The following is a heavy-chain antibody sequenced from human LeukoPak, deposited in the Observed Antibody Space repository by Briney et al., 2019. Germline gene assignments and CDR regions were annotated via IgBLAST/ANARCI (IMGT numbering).Heavy chain of an antibody. D-gene: IGHD4-17*01. CDR2: IHHSGNT. V-gene: IGHV4-31*03. CDR1: GVSITSDDYY. J-gene: IGHJ4*02. Sequence: SQTLSLTCTVSGVSITSDDYYWSWIRQHPGMGLEWIGYIHHSGNTYYNPSLKSRVSMSVDSSKNQFSLNLSSVTAADTTVYYCARTSYDYGDHYFDYWGQGALVTVSS. CDR3: ARTSYDYGDHYFDY.